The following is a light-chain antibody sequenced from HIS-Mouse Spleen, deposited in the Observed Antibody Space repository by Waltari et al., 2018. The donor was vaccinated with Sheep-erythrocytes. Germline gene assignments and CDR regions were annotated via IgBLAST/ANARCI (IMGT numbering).Light chain of an antibody. CDR1: SSDVGGSNY. Sequence: QSALTQPRAVSGSPGQSVTISCTGTSSDVGGSNYVSWYQQHPGKAPQRMIYDVSKRPSGVPDRFSGSKSGNTASLTISGLQAEDEADYYCCSYAGSYNHVFATGTKVTVL. J-gene: IGLJ1*01. CDR3: CSYAGSYNHV. V-gene: IGLV2-11*01. CDR2: DVS.